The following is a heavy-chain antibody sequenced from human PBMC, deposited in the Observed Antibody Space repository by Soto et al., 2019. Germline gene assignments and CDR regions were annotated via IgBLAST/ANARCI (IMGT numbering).Heavy chain of an antibody. CDR3: ARTYSSSWNYLDY. V-gene: IGHV3-30*04. D-gene: IGHD6-13*01. Sequence: QVQLVESGGGVVQPGRSLSLSCTASGFTFDSHTMHWVRQSPGKGLEWVALISFDGSLKYDSDSVKGRFSISRDNSKNTVFLEMNSLRPEDTAVYYCARTYSSSWNYLDYWGQGVQVIVSS. J-gene: IGHJ4*02. CDR1: GFTFDSHT. CDR2: ISFDGSLK.